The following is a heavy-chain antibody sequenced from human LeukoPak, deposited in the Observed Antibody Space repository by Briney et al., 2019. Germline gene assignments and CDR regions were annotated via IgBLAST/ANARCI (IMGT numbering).Heavy chain of an antibody. CDR1: GFTFSSYW. Sequence: PGGSLRLSCAASGFTFSSYWMHWVRQAPGKGPVWVSRINSDGSSTSYADSVKGRFTISRDNAKNTLYLQMNSLRAEDTAVYYCARDAGEYYYDSSGYWFDYWGQGTLVTVSS. V-gene: IGHV3-74*01. CDR3: ARDAGEYYYDSSGYWFDY. J-gene: IGHJ4*02. D-gene: IGHD3-22*01. CDR2: INSDGSST.